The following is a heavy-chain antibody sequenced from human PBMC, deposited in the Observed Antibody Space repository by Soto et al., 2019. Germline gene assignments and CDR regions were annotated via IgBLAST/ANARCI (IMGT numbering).Heavy chain of an antibody. CDR1: GFTFSSYA. CDR3: AKAGELEPSDTPYYHYYHLAV. V-gene: IGHV3-23*01. CDR2: ISGSGGST. D-gene: IGHD1-1*01. Sequence: PGGSLRLSCAASGFTFSSYAMSWVRQAPGKGLEWVSAISGSGGSTYYADSVKGRFTISRDNSKNTLYLQMNSLRAEDTAVYYCAKAGELEPSDTPYYHYYHLAVWGKGTTVTGSS. J-gene: IGHJ6*03.